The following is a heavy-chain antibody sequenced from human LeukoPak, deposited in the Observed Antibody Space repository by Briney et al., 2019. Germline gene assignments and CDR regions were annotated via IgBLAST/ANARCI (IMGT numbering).Heavy chain of an antibody. V-gene: IGHV3-48*03. J-gene: IGHJ4*02. CDR3: ASGSYSFDF. Sequence: GGSLRLSCAASGFPFSTYEMNWVRQAPGKGLGWISYISSSGSTIYYAESVKGRFTISRDNAKNSLFLQMNTLRAEDTAVYYCASGSYSFDFWGQGALVTVSS. CDR1: GFPFSTYE. D-gene: IGHD1-26*01. CDR2: ISSSGSTI.